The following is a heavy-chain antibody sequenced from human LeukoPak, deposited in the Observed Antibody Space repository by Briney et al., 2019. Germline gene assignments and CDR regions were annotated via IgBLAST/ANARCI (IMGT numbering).Heavy chain of an antibody. D-gene: IGHD3-10*01. Sequence: SETLSLTCAVSGGSISSSNWWSWVRQPPGKGLEWIGEINHSGSTNYNPSLKSRVTISVDTSKNQFSLKLSSVTAADTAVYYCARGRGSFDPWGQGTLVTVSS. CDR3: ARGRGSFDP. V-gene: IGHV4-4*02. CDR2: INHSGST. J-gene: IGHJ5*02. CDR1: GGSISSSNW.